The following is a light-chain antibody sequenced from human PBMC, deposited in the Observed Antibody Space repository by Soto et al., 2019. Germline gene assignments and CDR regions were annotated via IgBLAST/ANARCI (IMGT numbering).Light chain of an antibody. CDR3: CSYAGSSTFYV. J-gene: IGLJ1*01. Sequence: SVLTQPASVSGSPGQSITISCTGTSSDVGSYNLVSWYQHHPAKAPKLMIYEGTKRPSGISNRFSASKSGNTASLTISGLQAEDEADYFCCSYAGSSTFYVFGTGTKVTVL. CDR1: SSDVGSYNL. V-gene: IGLV2-23*01. CDR2: EGT.